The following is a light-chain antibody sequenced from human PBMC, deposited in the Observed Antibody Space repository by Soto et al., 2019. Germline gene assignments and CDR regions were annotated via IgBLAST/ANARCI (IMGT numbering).Light chain of an antibody. Sequence: EIVMTQSPATLSLSPGERATLSCRASQSVSSNLAWYQQKPGQAPRLLMYDTSNRATGIPARFSGSGSGTDFTLTISSLEPEDFAVYYCQQRSSWGGTFGQGTKVDIK. J-gene: IGKJ2*01. CDR3: QQRSSWGGT. CDR1: QSVSSN. V-gene: IGKV3-11*01. CDR2: DTS.